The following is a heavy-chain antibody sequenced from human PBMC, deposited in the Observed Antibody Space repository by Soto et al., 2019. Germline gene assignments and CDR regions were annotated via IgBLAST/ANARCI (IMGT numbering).Heavy chain of an antibody. D-gene: IGHD4-17*01. CDR1: GFTFSSYG. CDR2: ISYDGSNK. Sequence: QVQLVESGGGVVQPGRSLRLSCAASGFTFSSYGMHWVRQAPGKGLEWVAVISYDGSNKYYADSVKGRFTISRDNSKNTLYLQMNSLRAEDTAVYYCAMTHDYGDYVDTLRYGMDVWGQGTTVTVSS. V-gene: IGHV3-30*03. J-gene: IGHJ6*02. CDR3: AMTHDYGDYVDTLRYGMDV.